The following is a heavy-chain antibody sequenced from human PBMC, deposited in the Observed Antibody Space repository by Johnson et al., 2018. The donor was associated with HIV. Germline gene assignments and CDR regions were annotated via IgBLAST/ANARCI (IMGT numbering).Heavy chain of an antibody. D-gene: IGHD1-26*01. CDR1: GFTFNSYG. J-gene: IGHJ3*02. CDR2: IWYDGSNK. V-gene: IGHV3-33*03. CDR3: ARAVGAGGI. Sequence: VQLVESGGGVVQPGRSLRLSCGASGFTFNSYGMHWVRQAPGKGLEWVAVIWYDGSNKYYADSVKGRFTISRDNVKNSLYLQMNSLRAEDTAVYYCARAVGAGGIWGQGTMVTVSP.